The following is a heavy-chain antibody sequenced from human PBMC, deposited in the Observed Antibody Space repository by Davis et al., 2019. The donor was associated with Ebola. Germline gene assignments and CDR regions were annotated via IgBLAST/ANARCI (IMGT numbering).Heavy chain of an antibody. Sequence: SETLSLTCTVSGGSVSSGSYYWSWIRQPPGKGLEWIGEINHSGSTNYNPSLKSRVTISVDTSKNQFSLKLSSVTAADTAVYYCARGGLDIWFGEFTFDYWGQGTLVTVSS. D-gene: IGHD3-10*01. CDR1: GGSVSSGSYY. CDR2: INHSGST. J-gene: IGHJ4*02. V-gene: IGHV4-39*07. CDR3: ARGGLDIWFGEFTFDY.